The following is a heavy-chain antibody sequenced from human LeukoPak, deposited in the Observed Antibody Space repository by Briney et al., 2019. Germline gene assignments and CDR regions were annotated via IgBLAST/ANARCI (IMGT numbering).Heavy chain of an antibody. CDR2: IYYSGST. CDR3: ARFHYGSGSYYNPYAFDI. Sequence: SETLSLTCTVSGGSISSSSYYWGWIRQPPGKGLEWIGSIYYSGSTYYNPSLKSRVTISVDTSKHQFSLKLSSVTAADTAVYYCARFHYGSGSYYNPYAFDIWGQGTMVTVSS. V-gene: IGHV4-39*01. D-gene: IGHD3-10*01. CDR1: GGSISSSSYY. J-gene: IGHJ3*02.